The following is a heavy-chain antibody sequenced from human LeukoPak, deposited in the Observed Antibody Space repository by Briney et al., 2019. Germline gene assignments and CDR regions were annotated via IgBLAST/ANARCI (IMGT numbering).Heavy chain of an antibody. Sequence: SETLSLTCAVSAGSICNSYCSWARQPPGKGLEFIGYISTDGDINYNPSLRSRATMSINTSNNQLSLTLTSVTTADTAVYFCVRGPGRGYDLEPWGLGSLVTVSS. CDR1: AGSICNSY. CDR3: VRGPGRGYDLEP. D-gene: IGHD3-22*01. J-gene: IGHJ5*02. CDR2: ISTDGDI. V-gene: IGHV4-4*08.